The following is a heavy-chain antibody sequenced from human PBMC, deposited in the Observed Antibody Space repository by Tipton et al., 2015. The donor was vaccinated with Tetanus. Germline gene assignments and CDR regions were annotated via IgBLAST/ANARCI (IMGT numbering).Heavy chain of an antibody. D-gene: IGHD1-1*01. CDR2: MNPNSGNT. Sequence: QVQLVQSGAEVKKPGASVKVSCKASGYTFTSYDINWVRQATGQGLEWMGWMNPNSGNTGYAQKFQGRVTMTRNTSISTAYMELSSLRSEDTAVYYCARKLGRAEYYSYYYMDVWGKGTTVTVSS. CDR3: ARKLGRAEYYSYYYMDV. V-gene: IGHV1-8*01. CDR1: GYTFTSYD. J-gene: IGHJ6*03.